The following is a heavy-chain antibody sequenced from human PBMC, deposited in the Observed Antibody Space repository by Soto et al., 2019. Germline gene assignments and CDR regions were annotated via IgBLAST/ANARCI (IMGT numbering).Heavy chain of an antibody. CDR1: VESISIYY. J-gene: IGHJ4*02. Sequence: SETLSLTCTVSVESISIYYWSWIRQPPGKGLEWIGYMYYSGSTNYNPSLKSRVTISVDTSKNQFSLKLSSVTAADTAVYYCARGNPPAVAGTFDYWGQGTLVTVSS. CDR3: ARGNPPAVAGTFDY. CDR2: MYYSGST. D-gene: IGHD6-19*01. V-gene: IGHV4-59*01.